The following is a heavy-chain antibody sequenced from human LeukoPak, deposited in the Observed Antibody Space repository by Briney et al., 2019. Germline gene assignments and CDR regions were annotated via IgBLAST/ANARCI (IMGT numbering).Heavy chain of an antibody. J-gene: IGHJ4*02. CDR1: GGSFSGYY. CDR3: ARRKTGGYSDY. Sequence: SGTLSLTCAVYGGSFSGYYWSWIRQPPGKGLEWIGEINHSGSTNYNPSLKSRVTISVDTSKNQFSLKLSSVTAADTAVYYCARRKTGGYSDYWGQGTLVTVSS. CDR2: INHSGST. V-gene: IGHV4-34*01. D-gene: IGHD1-14*01.